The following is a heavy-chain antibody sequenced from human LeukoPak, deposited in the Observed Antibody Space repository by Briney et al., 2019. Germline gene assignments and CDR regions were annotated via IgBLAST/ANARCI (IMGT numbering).Heavy chain of an antibody. CDR3: AKDDAWGRYKD. Sequence: GGSLRLSCGASGFTFSTYGMSWVRQAPGKGLEWVSGISPSGGITYYTDSVKGRLTISRDNSKNTVSLQMNSLRGEDTAVYYCAKDDAWGRYKDWGQGTLVTVSS. CDR2: ISPSGGIT. J-gene: IGHJ1*01. D-gene: IGHD3-16*01. CDR1: GFTFSTYG. V-gene: IGHV3-23*01.